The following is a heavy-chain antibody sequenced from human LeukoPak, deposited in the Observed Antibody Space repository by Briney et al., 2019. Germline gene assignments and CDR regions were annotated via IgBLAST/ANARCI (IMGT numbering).Heavy chain of an antibody. J-gene: IGHJ4*02. V-gene: IGHV3-30*04. CDR2: ISYDGSDK. CDR1: GFTFSLYT. D-gene: IGHD2-21*02. Sequence: TGGSLRLSCAASGFTFSLYTMHWVRQAPGKWLEWVAAISYDGSDKYYADSVKGRFTISRDNSKNTLFLQMNSLRAEDTAVYFCARDVGGGDTFDYWGQGTLVTVSS. CDR3: ARDVGGGDTFDY.